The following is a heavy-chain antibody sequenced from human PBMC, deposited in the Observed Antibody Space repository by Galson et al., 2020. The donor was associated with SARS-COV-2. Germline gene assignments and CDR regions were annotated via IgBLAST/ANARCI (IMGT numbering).Heavy chain of an antibody. J-gene: IGHJ5*02. CDR2: FDPEDGET. Sequence: ASVKVSCKVSGYTLTELSMHWVRQAPGKGLEWMGGFDPEDGETIYAQKFQGRVTMSEDTSTDTAYMELSSLRSEDTAVYYCATGPGDYSSWFDPWGQGTLVTVSS. CDR3: ATGPGDYSSWFDP. D-gene: IGHD4-17*01. V-gene: IGHV1-24*01. CDR1: GYTLTELS.